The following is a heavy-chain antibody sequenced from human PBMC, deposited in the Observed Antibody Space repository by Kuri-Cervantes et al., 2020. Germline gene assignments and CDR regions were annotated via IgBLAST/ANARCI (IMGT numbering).Heavy chain of an antibody. J-gene: IGHJ5*02. V-gene: IGHV3-9*01. CDR1: GFTFDDYA. CDR3: ARDLLDP. Sequence: GGSLRLSCAASGFTFDDYAMHWVRQAPGKGLEWVSGISWNSGSIGYADSVKGRFTISRDNAKNSLYLQMNSLRAEDTAVYYCARDLLDPWGQGTLVTVSS. CDR2: ISWNSGSI.